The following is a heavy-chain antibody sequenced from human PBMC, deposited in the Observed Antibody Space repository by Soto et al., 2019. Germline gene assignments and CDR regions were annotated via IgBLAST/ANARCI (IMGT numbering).Heavy chain of an antibody. CDR2: INRSGST. CDR1: GGSFSGYY. D-gene: IGHD3-10*01. Sequence: SETLSLTCAVYGGSFSGYYWSWIRQPPGKGLEWIGEINRSGSTNYNPSLKSRVTISVDTSKNQFSLKLSSVTAADTAVYYCARRGYGPGFPYYYGMDVWGQGTTVTVSS. V-gene: IGHV4-34*01. CDR3: ARRGYGPGFPYYYGMDV. J-gene: IGHJ6*02.